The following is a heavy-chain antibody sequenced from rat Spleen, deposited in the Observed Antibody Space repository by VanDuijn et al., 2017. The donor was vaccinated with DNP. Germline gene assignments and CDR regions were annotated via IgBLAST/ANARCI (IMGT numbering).Heavy chain of an antibody. CDR3: ARIFDY. Sequence: ELHLVESGGGLVQPGRSLKLSCAASGFTFSDYYMAWVRQAPKKGLEWVASISYEGSSTYYGDSVKGRFTISRDNAKSTLYLQMNSLRSEDTATYYCARIFDYWGQGVMVTVSS. V-gene: IGHV5-22*01. CDR2: ISYEGSST. J-gene: IGHJ2*01. CDR1: GFTFSDYY.